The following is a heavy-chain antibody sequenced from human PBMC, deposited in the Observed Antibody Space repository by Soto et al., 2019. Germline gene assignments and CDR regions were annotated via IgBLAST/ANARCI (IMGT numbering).Heavy chain of an antibody. J-gene: IGHJ3*01. V-gene: IGHV4-31*03. D-gene: IGHD6-19*01. CDR2: IYYSGST. CDR1: GGSISSGGYY. Sequence: SETLSLTCTVSGGSISSGGYYWNWIRQHPGKGLEWIGYIYYSGSTYYNPSLKSRVTISVDTSKNQFSLKLSSVTAADTAVYYCAYSTGWYRLDLWSQGTLVTVS. CDR3: AYSTGWYRLDL.